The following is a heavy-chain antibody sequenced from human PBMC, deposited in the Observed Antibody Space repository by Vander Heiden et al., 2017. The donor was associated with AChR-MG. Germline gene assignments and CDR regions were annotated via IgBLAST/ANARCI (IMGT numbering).Heavy chain of an antibody. J-gene: IGHJ6*03. CDR3: AKDVYYYYMDV. Sequence: EVQLLESGGGLVQPGGSLRLSCAASGLTYSNYAMSWVRQAPGKGLEWVSTISGSGSSTYYTDSVKGRFTISRDNSKNTLYLQMNSLRADDTAVYYCAKDVYYYYMDVWGKGTTVTVSS. V-gene: IGHV3-23*01. CDR2: ISGSGSST. CDR1: GLTYSNYA.